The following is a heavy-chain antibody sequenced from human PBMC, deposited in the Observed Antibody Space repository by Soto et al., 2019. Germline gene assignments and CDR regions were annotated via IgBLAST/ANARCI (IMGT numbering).Heavy chain of an antibody. CDR2: IYYSGST. V-gene: IGHV4-59*08. CDR1: GGSISSYY. Sequence: SETLSLTCTVSGGSISSYYWSWIRQPPGKGLEWIGYIYYSGSTNYNPSLKSRVTITVDTSKNQFSLKLSSVTAADTAVYYCARRVGVSDYYYMDVWGKGTTVTVSS. J-gene: IGHJ6*03. CDR3: ARRVGVSDYYYMDV. D-gene: IGHD3-16*01.